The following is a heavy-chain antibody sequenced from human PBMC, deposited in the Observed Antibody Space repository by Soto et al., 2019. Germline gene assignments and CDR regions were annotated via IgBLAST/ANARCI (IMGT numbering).Heavy chain of an antibody. D-gene: IGHD1-26*01. CDR2: INAGNGNT. CDR3: AREESYSGSHRT. V-gene: IGHV1-3*01. Sequence: QVQLVQSGAEVKKPGASVKVSCKASGYTFTSYAMHWVRQAPGQRLEWMGWINAGNGNTKYSQKFQGRVTITRDTSASTAYMELSSLRSEDTAVYYCAREESYSGSHRTWGQGTLVTVSS. CDR1: GYTFTSYA. J-gene: IGHJ5*02.